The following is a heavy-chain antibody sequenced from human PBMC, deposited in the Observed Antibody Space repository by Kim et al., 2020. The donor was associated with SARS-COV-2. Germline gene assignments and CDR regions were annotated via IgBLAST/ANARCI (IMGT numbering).Heavy chain of an antibody. Sequence: GGSLRLSCTASGFIFSNNVMKWFRQAPGKGLEWVSTVGGSSVNIFYADSVKGRFTISRDNSKNTLYLQMNSLRDEDTAIYYCAKTRMTGSIRNGMDVWGQGTTVTVSS. CDR1: GFIFSNNV. V-gene: IGHV3-23*01. D-gene: IGHD3-9*01. CDR3: AKTRMTGSIRNGMDV. J-gene: IGHJ6*02. CDR2: VGGSSVNI.